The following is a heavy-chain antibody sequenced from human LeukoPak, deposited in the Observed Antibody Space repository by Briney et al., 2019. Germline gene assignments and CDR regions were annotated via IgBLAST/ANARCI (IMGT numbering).Heavy chain of an antibody. Sequence: GGSLRLLCAASGFTFSSYWKHWVRQAPGKGLVWVSRINSDGSSKIYADSVKGRFTISRDNAKNTMYLQMNSLRAEDTAVYYCARWGNWPYDAFDIWGQGTMVTVSS. CDR2: INSDGSSK. J-gene: IGHJ3*02. V-gene: IGHV3-74*01. CDR3: ARWGNWPYDAFDI. D-gene: IGHD2-8*02. CDR1: GFTFSSYW.